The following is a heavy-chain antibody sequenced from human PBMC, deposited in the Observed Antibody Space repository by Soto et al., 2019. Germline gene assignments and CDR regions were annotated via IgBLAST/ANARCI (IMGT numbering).Heavy chain of an antibody. V-gene: IGHV3-49*04. CDR2: IRSKAYGGTT. D-gene: IGHD3-22*01. CDR1: GFTFGDYA. Sequence: GGSLRLSCTASGFTFGDYAMSWVRQAPGKGLEWVGFIRSKAYGGTTEYAASVRGRFTISRDDSKSIAYLQMNSLKTEDTAVYYCTRDVLGEYYYDSSGYRPHNWFDPWGQGTLVTVS. J-gene: IGHJ5*02. CDR3: TRDVLGEYYYDSSGYRPHNWFDP.